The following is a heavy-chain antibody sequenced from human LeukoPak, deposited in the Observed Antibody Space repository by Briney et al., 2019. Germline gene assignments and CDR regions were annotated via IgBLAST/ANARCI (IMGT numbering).Heavy chain of an antibody. J-gene: IGHJ4*02. V-gene: IGHV1-3*01. CDR1: GYTFTRYA. CDR3: ARLDCSGGSCYSYFDY. CDR2: INAGDGNT. Sequence: GASVKVSCKASGYTFTRYAMHWVRQAPGQRLEWMGWINAGDGNTKYSQKFQGGVTITRDTSASTAYMELSSLRSEDTAVYYCARLDCSGGSCYSYFDYWGQGTLVTVSS. D-gene: IGHD2-15*01.